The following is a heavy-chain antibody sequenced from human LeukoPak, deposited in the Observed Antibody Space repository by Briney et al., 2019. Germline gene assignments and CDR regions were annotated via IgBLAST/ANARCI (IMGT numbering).Heavy chain of an antibody. D-gene: IGHD3-10*01. CDR2: IYDSGST. CDR3: ARHYGP. CDR1: GVSINDFY. Sequence: SETLSLTCTVSGVSINDFYWTWIRQPPGKGLEWIGSIYDSGSTYYNPSLKSRVTISVDTSKNQFSLKLNSVTAADTAVYYCARHYGPWGQGTLVTVSS. J-gene: IGHJ5*02. V-gene: IGHV4-39*01.